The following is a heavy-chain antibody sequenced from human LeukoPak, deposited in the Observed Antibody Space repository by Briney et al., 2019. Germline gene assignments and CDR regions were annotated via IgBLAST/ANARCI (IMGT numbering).Heavy chain of an antibody. CDR1: GYTFTGYY. CDR2: INPNSGT. Sequence: ASVKVSCKASGYTFTGYYMHWVRQAPGQGLEWMGWINPNSGTNYAQKFQGRVTMTRDTSISTAYMELSRLRSDDTAVYYCTRLSSIRSSWYMWDYWGQGTLVTVSS. V-gene: IGHV1-2*02. CDR3: TRLSSIRSSWYMWDY. D-gene: IGHD6-13*01. J-gene: IGHJ4*02.